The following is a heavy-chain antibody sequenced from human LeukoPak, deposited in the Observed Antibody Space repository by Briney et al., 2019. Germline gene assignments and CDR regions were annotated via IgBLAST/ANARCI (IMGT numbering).Heavy chain of an antibody. V-gene: IGHV3-73*01. J-gene: IGHJ3*02. Sequence: PGGSLRLSCAASGFTFSSYAMSWVRQAPGKGLEWVGRIRSKPNSYATAYATSVKGRFTISRDDSKNTAYLQMNSLKTEDTAVYYCTRLERLADDAFDIWGQGTMVTVSS. CDR1: GFTFSSYA. D-gene: IGHD1-1*01. CDR3: TRLERLADDAFDI. CDR2: IRSKPNSYAT.